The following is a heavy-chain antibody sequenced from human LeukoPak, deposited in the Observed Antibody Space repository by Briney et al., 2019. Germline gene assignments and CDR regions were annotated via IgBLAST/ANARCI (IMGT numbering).Heavy chain of an antibody. CDR2: ISWNSGSI. CDR1: GFTFDDYA. Sequence: GGSLRLSCAASGFTFDDYAMHWVRQAPGKGLEWVSGISWNSGSIGYADSVKGRFTISRDNAKNSLYLQMNSLRAEDTALYYCGGSTGLHYGMDVWGQGTTVTVSS. V-gene: IGHV3-9*01. J-gene: IGHJ6*02. CDR3: GGSTGLHYGMDV. D-gene: IGHD2-2*01.